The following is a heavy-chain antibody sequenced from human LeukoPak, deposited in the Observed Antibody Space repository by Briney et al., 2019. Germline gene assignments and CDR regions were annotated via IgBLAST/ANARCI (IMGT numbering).Heavy chain of an antibody. Sequence: GGSLRLSCAASGFTFSNYWMSWVRQAPGKGLEWVANIKQDGSEKYYVDSVKGRFTISRDNAKNSLYLQMNSLRAEDTSVYYCARDSNNYYYYMDVWGKGTTVTVSS. CDR2: IKQDGSEK. D-gene: IGHD3-3*02. J-gene: IGHJ6*03. CDR1: GFTFSNYW. CDR3: ARDSNNYYYYMDV. V-gene: IGHV3-7*01.